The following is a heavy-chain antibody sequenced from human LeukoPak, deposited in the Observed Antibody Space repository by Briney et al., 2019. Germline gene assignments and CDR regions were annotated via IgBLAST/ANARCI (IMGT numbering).Heavy chain of an antibody. CDR3: ARESYYDSSGYYSGYYYGMDV. Sequence: PSQTLSLTCTVSGGSISSGGYSWSWIPQHPGKGLEWIVYIYYSGRTYYNPSLTSRVTISVDTSKNQFSLKLSSVTAADTAVYYCARESYYDSSGYYSGYYYGMDVWGQGTTVTVSS. J-gene: IGHJ6*02. CDR1: GGSISSGGYS. V-gene: IGHV4-31*03. D-gene: IGHD3-22*01. CDR2: IYYSGRT.